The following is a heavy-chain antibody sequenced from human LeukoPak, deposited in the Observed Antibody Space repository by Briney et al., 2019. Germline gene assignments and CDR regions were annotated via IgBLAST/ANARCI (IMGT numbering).Heavy chain of an antibody. Sequence: ASVKVSCKASGYTFIGYYMHWVRQVPGHGLEWMGWINPSSGGTNYEQKFQGRVTMTRDTSISTAYMELSSLRSEDTAVYYCARDGGSKVPVPGLPAYYFDYWGQGTLVTVSS. D-gene: IGHD2-2*01. CDR2: INPSSGGT. J-gene: IGHJ4*02. V-gene: IGHV1-2*02. CDR1: GYTFIGYY. CDR3: ARDGGSKVPVPGLPAYYFDY.